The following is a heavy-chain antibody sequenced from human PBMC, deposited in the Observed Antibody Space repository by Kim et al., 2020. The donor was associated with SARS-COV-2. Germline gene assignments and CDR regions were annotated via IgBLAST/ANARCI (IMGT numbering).Heavy chain of an antibody. D-gene: IGHD1-26*01. CDR2: IYYSGST. V-gene: IGHV4-39*01. CDR1: GGSISSSSYY. Sequence: SETLSLTCTVSGGSISSSSYYWGWIRQPPGKGLEWIGSIYYSGSTYYNPSLKSRVTISVDTSKNQFSLKLSSVTAADTAVYYCARHLRGVVGALDYWGQGTLVTVSS. J-gene: IGHJ4*02. CDR3: ARHLRGVVGALDY.